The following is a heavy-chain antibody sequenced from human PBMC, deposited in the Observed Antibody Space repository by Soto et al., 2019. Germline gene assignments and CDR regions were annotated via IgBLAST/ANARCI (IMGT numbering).Heavy chain of an antibody. CDR2: ISFDGSNK. CDR3: AKEATISNYGLDV. V-gene: IGHV3-30-3*01. J-gene: IGHJ6*02. D-gene: IGHD5-12*01. Sequence: GGSLRLSCAASGFTFNYYPMHWVRQTPGKGLEWVAVISFDGSNKYYADSVKGRFTISRDNSKNTLYLQMNSVRAEDTAVYYCAKEATISNYGLDVWGQGTTVTVSS. CDR1: GFTFNYYP.